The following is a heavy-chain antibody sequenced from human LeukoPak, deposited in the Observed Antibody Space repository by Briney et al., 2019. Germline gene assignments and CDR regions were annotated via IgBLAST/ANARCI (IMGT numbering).Heavy chain of an antibody. D-gene: IGHD4-17*01. J-gene: IGHJ5*02. CDR1: GFTFSSYG. CDR2: ITAGQYAM. CDR3: TKDPNGDYVGAFDP. Sequence: GRSLRLSCAASGFTFSSYGMHWVRQAPGKGLEWVSSITAGQYAMYNTDSVKGRFTISRDNSKNTLYLQMNSLRADDTAVYYCTKDPNGDYVGAFDPWGQGTLVTVSS. V-gene: IGHV3-23*01.